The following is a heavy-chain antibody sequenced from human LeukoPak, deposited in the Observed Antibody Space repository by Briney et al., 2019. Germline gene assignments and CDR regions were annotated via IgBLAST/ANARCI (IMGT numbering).Heavy chain of an antibody. J-gene: IGHJ6*03. CDR1: GFTVSNFA. CDR3: ATHSDGSRWGHSYFYDMDV. V-gene: IGHV3-23*01. Sequence: GGSLRLSCAASGFTVSNFAMSWARQAPGKGLEWVSAIMSNGVSTYYTDFVKGRFTISRDTSMNTVFLQLNSLRDDDTAVCYCATHSDGSRWGHSYFYDMDVWGKGTTVTVS. D-gene: IGHD6-13*01. CDR2: IMSNGVST.